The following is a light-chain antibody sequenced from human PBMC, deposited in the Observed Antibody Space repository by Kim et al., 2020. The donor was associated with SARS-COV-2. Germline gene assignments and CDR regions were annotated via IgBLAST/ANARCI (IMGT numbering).Light chain of an antibody. V-gene: IGLV3-25*03. CDR3: QSPDSSASYRV. J-gene: IGLJ3*02. CDR2: KDS. Sequence: SYELTQPPSVSVSPGQTARITCSGDALPKQYSYWYQQKPGQAPVLVIYKDSERPSGIPARFSGSSSGTTVTLTISGVQAEDEADYYCQSPDSSASYRVFGGGTQLTVL. CDR1: ALPKQY.